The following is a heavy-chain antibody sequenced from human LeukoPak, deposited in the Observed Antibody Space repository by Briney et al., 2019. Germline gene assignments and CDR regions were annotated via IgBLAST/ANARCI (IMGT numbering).Heavy chain of an antibody. V-gene: IGHV4-30-2*03. J-gene: IGHJ1*01. CDR3: ARVVAGTKDFQH. CDR2: VYYGGST. D-gene: IGHD6-19*01. Sequence: SQTLSLTCTVSGGSISSGDYYWSWIRQPPGKGLEWIGSVYYGGSTYSNPSLKSRVTMSADTSKNQFSLTLSSVTAADTAVYYCARVVAGTKDFQHWARAPWSPSPQ. CDR1: GGSISSGDYY.